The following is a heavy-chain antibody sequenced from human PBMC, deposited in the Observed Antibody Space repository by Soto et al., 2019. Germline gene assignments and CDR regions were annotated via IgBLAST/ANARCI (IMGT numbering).Heavy chain of an antibody. J-gene: IGHJ6*02. CDR2: IIPIFGTA. V-gene: IGHV1-69*06. Sequence: SVKVSCKASGGTFSSYAISWVRQAPGQGLEWMGGIIPIFGTANYAQKFQGRVTITADKSTSTAYMELSSLRSEDTAVYYCARTPAMVREYAYYYYGMDVWGQGTTVTV. CDR1: GGTFSSYA. D-gene: IGHD3-10*01. CDR3: ARTPAMVREYAYYYYGMDV.